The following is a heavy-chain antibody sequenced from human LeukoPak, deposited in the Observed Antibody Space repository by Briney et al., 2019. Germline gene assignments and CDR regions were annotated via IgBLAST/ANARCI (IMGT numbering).Heavy chain of an antibody. CDR3: ARSTWFGELLFDY. V-gene: IGHV1-2*02. CDR2: IYPNSGGT. D-gene: IGHD3-10*01. J-gene: IGHJ4*02. CDR1: RYTFTGYY. Sequence: ASVKVSCKASRYTFTGYYMHWVRQAPGQGLEWMGWIYPNSGGTNYAQKFQGRVTMARDTSISTAYMELSRLRSDDTAVYYCARSTWFGELLFDYWGQGTLVTVSS.